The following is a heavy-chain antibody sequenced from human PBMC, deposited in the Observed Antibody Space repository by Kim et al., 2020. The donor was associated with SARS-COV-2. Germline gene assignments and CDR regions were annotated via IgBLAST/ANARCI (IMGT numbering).Heavy chain of an antibody. CDR3: ARWAVLGRPRDY. J-gene: IGHJ4*02. D-gene: IGHD1-1*01. V-gene: IGHV4-39*01. Sequence: YSNPSLKSRVTISVATSKNQSSLKLRSVTAADTAVYYCARWAVLGRPRDYWGQGTLVTGSS.